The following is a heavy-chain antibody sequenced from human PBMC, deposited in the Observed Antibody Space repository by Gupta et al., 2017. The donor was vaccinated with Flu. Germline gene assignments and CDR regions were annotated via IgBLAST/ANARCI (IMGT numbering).Heavy chain of an antibody. V-gene: IGHV3-48*03. Sequence: VESGGGLAQPGGSLRLSCAASGFDFNSYEMSWVRQAPGRGLEWVAFSSSSAVTYYTDPVRGRFTISRDNANKLLYLQMSSLRGEDTAIYYCARGHWDNWGQGTLVTVSS. D-gene: IGHD1-26*01. CDR1: GFDFNSYE. CDR2: SSSSAVT. CDR3: ARGHWDN. J-gene: IGHJ4*02.